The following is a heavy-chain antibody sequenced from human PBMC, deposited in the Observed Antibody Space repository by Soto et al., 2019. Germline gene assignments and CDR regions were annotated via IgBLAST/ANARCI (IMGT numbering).Heavy chain of an antibody. J-gene: IGHJ4*02. CDR2: ISYDGSNK. CDR3: AIDHACSGGSCYPYLDY. CDR1: GFTFSSYG. Sequence: QVQLVESGGGVVQPGRSLRLSCAASGFTFSSYGMHWVRQAPGKGLEWVAVISYDGSNKYYADSVKGRFTISRDNSKNTLYLQMNSLRAEDTAVYYCAIDHACSGGSCYPYLDYWGQGTLVTVSS. V-gene: IGHV3-30*03. D-gene: IGHD2-15*01.